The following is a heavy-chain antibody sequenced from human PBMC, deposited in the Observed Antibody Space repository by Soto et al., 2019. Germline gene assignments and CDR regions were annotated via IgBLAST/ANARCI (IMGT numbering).Heavy chain of an antibody. D-gene: IGHD3-10*01. Sequence: SETLSLTCTVSGGSFSSGSYYWSWIRQPPGKGLEWIGYIYYSGSTNYNPSLKSRVTISVDTSKNQFSLKLSSVTAADTAVYYCARDRPYYYGSGSYSYYYYGMDVWGQGTTVTVSS. J-gene: IGHJ6*02. CDR2: IYYSGST. V-gene: IGHV4-61*01. CDR3: ARDRPYYYGSGSYSYYYYGMDV. CDR1: GGSFSSGSYY.